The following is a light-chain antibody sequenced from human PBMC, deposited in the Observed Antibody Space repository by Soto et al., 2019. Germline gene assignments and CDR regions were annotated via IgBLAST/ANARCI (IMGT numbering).Light chain of an antibody. CDR3: QQYNSYPWT. J-gene: IGKJ1*01. CDR2: DAS. V-gene: IGKV1-5*01. Sequence: DIQMTQSPSTLSASVGDRVTITCRASQSISYWLAWYQQKPGKAPKLLIYDASSLESGVPSRFSGSGSGTEFTLPNSRLQPDDFATYYCQQYNSYPWTFGQGTKVEIK. CDR1: QSISYW.